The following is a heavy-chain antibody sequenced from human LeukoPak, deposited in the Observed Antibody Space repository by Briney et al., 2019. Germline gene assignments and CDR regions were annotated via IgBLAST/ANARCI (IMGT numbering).Heavy chain of an antibody. Sequence: ASVKVSCKASGYTFTSYYIHWVRQAPGEGLEWMGIINPTCGSTSYAQKFQGRVTMTRDMSTSTVYMEMSRLRSEDTAVYYCARVAAEVVGVPGAIGFGWVRRDYYYMDVWGKGTTVTVSS. CDR3: ARVAAEVVGVPGAIGFGWVRRDYYYMDV. J-gene: IGHJ6*03. V-gene: IGHV1-46*01. D-gene: IGHD2-2*02. CDR1: GYTFTSYY. CDR2: INPTCGST.